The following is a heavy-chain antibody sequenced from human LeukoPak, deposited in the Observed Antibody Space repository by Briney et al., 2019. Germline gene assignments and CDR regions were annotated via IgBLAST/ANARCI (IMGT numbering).Heavy chain of an antibody. CDR1: GFTFSGFW. CDR3: ARSSYSSSPSV. V-gene: IGHV3-7*03. J-gene: IGHJ3*01. CDR2: INSDGSEG. D-gene: IGHD6-6*01. Sequence: GGSLRLSCAVSGFTFSGFWMSWSRQAPGKGLEWVASINSDGSEGYYADAVKGRFTISRDNAKNSLYLQINSLRAEGTAVYYCARSSYSSSPSVWGQATMVTVSS.